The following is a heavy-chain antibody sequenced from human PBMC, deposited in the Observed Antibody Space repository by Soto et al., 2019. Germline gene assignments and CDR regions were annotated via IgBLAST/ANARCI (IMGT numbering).Heavy chain of an antibody. V-gene: IGHV4-34*01. CDR1: GGFVSSGSYY. J-gene: IGHJ3*02. CDR2: MSHSGGT. Sequence: QVQLQQWGAGLLKPSETLSLTCAVYGGFVSSGSYYWSWIRQPPGKGLEWIGEMSHSGGTHFNPSLKSRVTISVDTSKKQFSLRRSSVTAADTALYYCARVERGTVTTVVDAFDIWGPGTMVTVSS. CDR3: ARVERGTVTTVVDAFDI. D-gene: IGHD1-1*01.